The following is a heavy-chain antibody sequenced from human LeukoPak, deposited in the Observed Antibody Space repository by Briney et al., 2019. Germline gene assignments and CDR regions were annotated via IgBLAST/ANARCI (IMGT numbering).Heavy chain of an antibody. Sequence: GASVKVSCKASGGTFSSYAISWVRQAPGQGLEWMGWISAYNGNTNYAQKLQGRVTMTTDTSTSTAYMELRSLRSDDTAVYYCAREKRGYSGYDFGVDYWGQGTLVTVSS. D-gene: IGHD5-12*01. J-gene: IGHJ4*02. CDR2: ISAYNGNT. V-gene: IGHV1-18*01. CDR1: GGTFSSYA. CDR3: AREKRGYSGYDFGVDY.